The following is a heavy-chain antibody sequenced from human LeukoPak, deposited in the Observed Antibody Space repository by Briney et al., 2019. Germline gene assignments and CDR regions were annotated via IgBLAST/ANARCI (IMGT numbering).Heavy chain of an antibody. V-gene: IGHV4-59*01. CDR3: ARDRRGYSSGWYGEWSWFDP. Sequence: SETLSLTCTVSGGSISSYYWSWIRQPPGKGLEWIGYIYYSGSTNYNPSLKSRVTISVDTSKNQFSLKLSSVTAADTAVYYCARDRRGYSSGWYGEWSWFDPWGQGTLVTVSS. J-gene: IGHJ5*02. CDR2: IYYSGST. CDR1: GGSISSYY. D-gene: IGHD6-19*01.